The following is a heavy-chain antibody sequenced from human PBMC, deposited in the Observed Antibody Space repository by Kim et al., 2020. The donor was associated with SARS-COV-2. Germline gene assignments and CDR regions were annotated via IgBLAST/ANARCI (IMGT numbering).Heavy chain of an antibody. CDR3: ARDLGRYGYCSGGSCYYFDY. Sequence: ASVKVSCKASGYTFTSYGISWVRQAPGQGLEWMGWISAYNGNTNYAQKLQGRVTMTTDTSTSTAYMELRSLRSDDTAVYYCARDLGRYGYCSGGSCYYFDYWGQGTLVTVSS. CDR1: GYTFTSYG. CDR2: ISAYNGNT. V-gene: IGHV1-18*04. D-gene: IGHD2-15*01. J-gene: IGHJ4*02.